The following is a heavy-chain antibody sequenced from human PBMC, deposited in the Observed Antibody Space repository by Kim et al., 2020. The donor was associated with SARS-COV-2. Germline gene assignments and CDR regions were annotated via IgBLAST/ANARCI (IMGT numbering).Heavy chain of an antibody. Sequence: GGSLRLSCAASGFTFSSYAMHWVRQAPGKGLEWVAVISYDGSNKYYADSVKGRFTISRDNSKNTLYLQMNSLRAEDTAVYYCAKDGYGSYWGQGTLVTVSS. D-gene: IGHD3-10*01. CDR2: ISYDGSNK. CDR1: GFTFSSYA. V-gene: IGHV3-30*04. J-gene: IGHJ4*02. CDR3: AKDGYGSY.